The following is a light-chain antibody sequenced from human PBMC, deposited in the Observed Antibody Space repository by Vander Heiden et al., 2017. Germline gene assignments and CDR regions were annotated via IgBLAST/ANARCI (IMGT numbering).Light chain of an antibody. CDR2: AAS. Sequence: AIRITQSPSSLSASTGDRVTITCRASQGISSYLAWYQQKPGKAPKLLIYAASTLQSGVPSRFSGSGSGTDFTLTISCLQSEDFASYYCQQDDSYPPLTFGGGTKVEIK. CDR1: QGISSY. CDR3: QQDDSYPPLT. J-gene: IGKJ4*01. V-gene: IGKV1-8*01.